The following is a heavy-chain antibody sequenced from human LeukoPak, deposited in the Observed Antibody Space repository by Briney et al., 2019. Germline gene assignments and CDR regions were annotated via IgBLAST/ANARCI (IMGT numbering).Heavy chain of an antibody. V-gene: IGHV4-39*01. J-gene: IGHJ6*02. Sequence: SETLSLTCTVSGGSISSSSYYWGWIRQPPGKGLEWIGSIYYSGSTYYNTSLKSRVTISVDTSMNQFSLKLSSVAAADTAVYYRADQAHCSGGSCYYYYGMDVWGQGTTVTVSS. CDR3: ADQAHCSGGSCYYYYGMDV. CDR2: IYYSGST. CDR1: GGSISSSSYY. D-gene: IGHD2-15*01.